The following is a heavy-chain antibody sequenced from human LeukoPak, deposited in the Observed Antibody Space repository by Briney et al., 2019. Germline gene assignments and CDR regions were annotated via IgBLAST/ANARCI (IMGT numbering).Heavy chain of an antibody. CDR1: GFTFSSYA. Sequence: PGGSLRLSCAASGFTFSSYAMHWVRQAPGEGLEWVAVISYDGSNKYYADSVKGRFTISRDNSKNTLYLQMNSLRAEDAAVYYCARDSEGAGLHAFDIWGQGTMVTVSS. V-gene: IGHV3-30*04. J-gene: IGHJ3*02. CDR3: ARDSEGAGLHAFDI. D-gene: IGHD6-19*01. CDR2: ISYDGSNK.